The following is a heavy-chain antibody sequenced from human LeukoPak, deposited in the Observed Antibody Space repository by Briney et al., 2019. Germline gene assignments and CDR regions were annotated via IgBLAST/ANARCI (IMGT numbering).Heavy chain of an antibody. Sequence: PGRSLRLSCAASGFTFSGYAMHWVCQAPGKGLEWVAVISYDGSNKYYADSVKGRFTISRDNSKNTLYLQMNSLRAEDTAVYYCARDALLWFGEKSDYWGQGTLVTVSS. CDR2: ISYDGSNK. D-gene: IGHD3-10*01. CDR1: GFTFSGYA. V-gene: IGHV3-30-3*01. CDR3: ARDALLWFGEKSDY. J-gene: IGHJ4*02.